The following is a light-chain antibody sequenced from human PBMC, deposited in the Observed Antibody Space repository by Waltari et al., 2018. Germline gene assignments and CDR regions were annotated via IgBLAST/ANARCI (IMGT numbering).Light chain of an antibody. V-gene: IGKV1-33*01. CDR2: DAS. Sequence: DIQMTQSPSSLSASVGDRVTITCQSRQDISNYLKWYQQKPGKAPKRLIYDASNLETGVPSRFSGSGYGTDFTFTISSLQPEDIATYYCQQYEDFPYTFGQGTKLEIK. CDR3: QQYEDFPYT. J-gene: IGKJ2*01. CDR1: QDISNY.